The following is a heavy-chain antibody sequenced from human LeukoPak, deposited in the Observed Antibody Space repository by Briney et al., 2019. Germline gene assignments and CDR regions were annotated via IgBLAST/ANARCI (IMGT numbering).Heavy chain of an antibody. CDR2: IFYSGYT. D-gene: IGHD3-10*01. CDR3: ARHYPPLWFGESEPYYYYGMDV. Sequence: PSETLSLTCTVSGGSIRTTSSYWGWIRQPPGKGLEWIGSIFYSGYTYSNSSLESRVTMSVDTSKNQFSLKLSSVTAADTAVYYCARHYPPLWFGESEPYYYYGMDVWGQGTTVTVSS. CDR1: GGSIRTTSSY. J-gene: IGHJ6*02. V-gene: IGHV4-39*01.